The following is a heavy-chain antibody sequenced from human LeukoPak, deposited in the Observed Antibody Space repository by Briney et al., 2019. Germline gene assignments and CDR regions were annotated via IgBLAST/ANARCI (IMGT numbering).Heavy chain of an antibody. CDR2: IYTSGST. CDR1: GGSTSSYY. CDR3: ASHTIFNRFDP. V-gene: IGHV4-4*07. Sequence: PSETLSLTCTVSGGSTSSYYWSWIRQPAGKGLEWIGRIYTSGSTNYNPSLKSRVTMSVDTSKNQFSLKLSSVTAADTAVYYCASHTIFNRFDPWGQGTLVTVSS. D-gene: IGHD3-3*01. J-gene: IGHJ5*02.